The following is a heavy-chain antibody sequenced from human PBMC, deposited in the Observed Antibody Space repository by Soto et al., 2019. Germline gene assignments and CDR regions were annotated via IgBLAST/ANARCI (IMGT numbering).Heavy chain of an antibody. CDR2: ASYDGSNT. D-gene: IGHD2-2*01. Sequence: PGGSLRLSFAASGFTFSDFGMHWVRQAPGKGLEWVAVASYDGSNTFYAYSVQVRFTISRDNSKHTVYLQMNSLRVEDTAVYFCAKGGALVPAAILHXWGQGTLVTVSX. CDR3: AKGGALVPAAILHX. CDR1: GFTFSDFG. V-gene: IGHV3-30*18. J-gene: IGHJ4*02.